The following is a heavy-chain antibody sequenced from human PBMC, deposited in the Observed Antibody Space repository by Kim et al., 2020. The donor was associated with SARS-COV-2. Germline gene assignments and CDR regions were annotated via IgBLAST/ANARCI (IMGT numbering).Heavy chain of an antibody. CDR2: IIPIFGTA. J-gene: IGHJ6*02. D-gene: IGHD1-7*01. CDR3: ARCICIELELPPEYYYYGMDV. V-gene: IGHV1-69*13. CDR1: GCTFSSYA. Sequence: SVKVSCKASGCTFSSYAISWVRQAPGQGLEWMGGIIPIFGTANYAQKFQGRVTITADESTSTAYMELSSLRSEDTAVYYCARCICIELELPPEYYYYGMDVWGQGTPVTVSS.